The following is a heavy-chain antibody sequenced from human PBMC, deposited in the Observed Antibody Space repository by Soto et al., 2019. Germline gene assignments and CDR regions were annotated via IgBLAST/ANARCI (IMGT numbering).Heavy chain of an antibody. CDR1: GDTSRTYT. V-gene: IGHV1-69*12. Sequence: QVQLVQSGAEVKKPGSSVKVSCKASGDTSRTYTITWMRQPPGQGLEWMGGTFPRSATSNYAQKFQGRVTITADESTNTAYMELSSLRSEDTAVYYCAREGLVLVPTTVNSDYYYYAMDVWGQGTTVTVSS. J-gene: IGHJ6*02. CDR3: AREGLVLVPTTVNSDYYYYAMDV. D-gene: IGHD2-2*01. CDR2: TFPRSATS.